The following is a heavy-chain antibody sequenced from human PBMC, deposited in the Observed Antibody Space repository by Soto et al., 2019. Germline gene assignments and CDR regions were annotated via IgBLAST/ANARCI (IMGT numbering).Heavy chain of an antibody. CDR1: GFSLSTSGVG. V-gene: IGHV2-5*01. Sequence: VSGPTLLNPTQTFTLTCTFSGFSLSTSGVGVGWIRQPPRKALEWLALIYCNDDKRYSPSLKSRLTITKDTSKNQVVLTMTNMDPVDTARYYCAHGSDSSCYYYPYYFDYWGQGTLVTVSS. J-gene: IGHJ4*02. D-gene: IGHD3-22*01. CDR2: IYCNDDK. CDR3: AHGSDSSCYYYPYYFDY.